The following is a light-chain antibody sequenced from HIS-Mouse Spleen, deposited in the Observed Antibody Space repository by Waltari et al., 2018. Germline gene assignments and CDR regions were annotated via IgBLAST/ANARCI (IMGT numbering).Light chain of an antibody. J-gene: IGLJ1*01. CDR2: EVS. Sequence: QSALTQPASVSGSPGQSITISCTGTSSDVGGYNYVSWYQQHPGKAPQLMIYEVSNRPSGVSNRFSGYKSGNTASLTISGLQAEDEADYYCSSYTSSSFYVFGTGTKVTVL. CDR1: SSDVGGYNY. CDR3: SSYTSSSFYV. V-gene: IGLV2-14*01.